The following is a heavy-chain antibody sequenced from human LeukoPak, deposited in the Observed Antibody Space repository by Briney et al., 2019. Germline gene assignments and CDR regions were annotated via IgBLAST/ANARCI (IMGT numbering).Heavy chain of an antibody. CDR2: IYYSGST. J-gene: IGHJ2*01. D-gene: IGHD4-23*01. CDR3: AGHYGSNPYYWYCDL. V-gene: IGHV4-59*08. CDR1: GGSVSSYY. Sequence: SETLSLTCTVSGGSVSSYYWSWIRQPPGKGLEWIAYIYYSGSTNYSPSLKSRVTISVDTSKNHFSLKLSSVTAADTAVYYCAGHYGSNPYYWYCDLWGRGTLLTVSS.